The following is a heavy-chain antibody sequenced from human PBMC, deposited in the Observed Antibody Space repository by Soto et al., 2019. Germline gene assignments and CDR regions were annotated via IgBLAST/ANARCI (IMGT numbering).Heavy chain of an antibody. D-gene: IGHD2-2*01. V-gene: IGHV1-18*01. CDR1: GYTFTTYG. Sequence: ASVKVSCKASGYTFTTYGISWVRQAPGQGLEWMGWISTYNGNTNYAQKLQGRVTMTTDTSTSTAYMELRSLRSDDTAVYYCARGAAIGYYFDYWGQGTLVTVSS. J-gene: IGHJ4*02. CDR2: ISTYNGNT. CDR3: ARGAAIGYYFDY.